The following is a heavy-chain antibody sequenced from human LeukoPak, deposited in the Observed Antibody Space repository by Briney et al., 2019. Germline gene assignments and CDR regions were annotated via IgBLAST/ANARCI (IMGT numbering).Heavy chain of an antibody. CDR2: IYYSGST. J-gene: IGHJ4*02. Sequence: SETLSLTCTVSGGSISSSSYYWGWIRQPPGKGLEWIGSIYYSGSTYYNPSLKSRVTISVDTSKNQFSLKLSSVTAADTAVYYCARGRDEAVAGNSVDYWGQGTLVTVSS. D-gene: IGHD6-13*01. CDR1: GGSISSSSYY. CDR3: ARGRDEAVAGNSVDY. V-gene: IGHV4-39*07.